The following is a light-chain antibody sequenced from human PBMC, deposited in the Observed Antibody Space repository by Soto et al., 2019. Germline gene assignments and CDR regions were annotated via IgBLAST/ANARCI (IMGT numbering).Light chain of an antibody. CDR1: QTVLSSY. CDR3: QQYGNPPQT. J-gene: IGKJ1*01. V-gene: IGKV3-20*01. Sequence: EIVLTQSPGTLSLSPGEPVTLSCRASQTVLSSYVAWYQQKPGQAPRLLIYGASSRATGIPDRFSGSGSGTDFTLTISRLEPEDFGVFYWQQYGNPPQTFGQGTRVEVK. CDR2: GAS.